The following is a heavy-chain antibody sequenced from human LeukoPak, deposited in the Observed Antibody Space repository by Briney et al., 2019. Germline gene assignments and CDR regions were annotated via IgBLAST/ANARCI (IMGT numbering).Heavy chain of an antibody. Sequence: PGGSLRLSCAASGFTFSSYGMSWVRQAPGKGLEWVSAISGSGGSTYYADSVKGRFTISRDNSKNTLYLQMNSLRAEDTAVYYCANSLLMTMVRGRDYWGQGTLVTVSS. J-gene: IGHJ4*02. CDR1: GFTFSSYG. CDR3: ANSLLMTMVRGRDY. V-gene: IGHV3-23*01. D-gene: IGHD3-10*01. CDR2: ISGSGGST.